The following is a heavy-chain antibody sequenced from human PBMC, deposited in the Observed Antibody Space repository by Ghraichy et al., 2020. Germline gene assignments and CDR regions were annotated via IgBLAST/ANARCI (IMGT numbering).Heavy chain of an antibody. D-gene: IGHD3-9*01. CDR1: GGSFSGYY. V-gene: IGHV4-34*01. CDR2: INHSGST. Sequence: SQTLSLTCAVYGGSFSGYYWSWIRQPPGKGLEWIGEINHSGSTNYNPSLKSRVTISVDTSKNQFSLKLSSVTAADTAVYYCARGGGLGRRYFDWPFDYWGQGTLVTVSS. CDR3: ARGGGLGRRYFDWPFDY. J-gene: IGHJ4*02.